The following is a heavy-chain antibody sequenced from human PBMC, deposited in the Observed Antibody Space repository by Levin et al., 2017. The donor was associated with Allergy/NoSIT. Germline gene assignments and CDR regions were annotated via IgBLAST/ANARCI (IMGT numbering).Heavy chain of an antibody. CDR2: TYFRSKWIN. CDR1: GDSVSSSTAA. V-gene: IGHV6-1*01. CDR3: TRDPGRGYGMDV. Sequence: SETLSLTCAISGDSVSSSTAAWNWIRQSPSRGLEWLGRTYFRSKWINEYAEFVKSRISVIPDTSKNQFSLHLNSMTPDDTDVYYCTRDPGRGYGMDVWGQGTTVTVSS. J-gene: IGHJ6*02.